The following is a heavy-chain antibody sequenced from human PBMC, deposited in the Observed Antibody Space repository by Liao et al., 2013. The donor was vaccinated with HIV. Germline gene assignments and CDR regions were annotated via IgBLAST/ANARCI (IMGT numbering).Heavy chain of an antibody. J-gene: IGHJ4*02. Sequence: QVQLQESGPGILKPSETLSLTCTVSGDSMINYYWSWIRQPAGKGLEWIGRIYRSGNTNYNPSLKSRVSMSIDTSKNQFSLRLTSVTAADTAIYYCVRGIRALITTETHPVHFDYWGQGTQVTVSS. V-gene: IGHV4-4*07. CDR1: GDSMINYY. CDR3: VRGIRALITTETHPVHFDY. D-gene: IGHD1-14*01. CDR2: IYRSGNT.